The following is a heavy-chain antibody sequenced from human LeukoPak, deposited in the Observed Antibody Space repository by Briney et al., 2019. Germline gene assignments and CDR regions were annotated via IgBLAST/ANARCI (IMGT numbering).Heavy chain of an antibody. Sequence: GGSLRLSCAASGFTFSSYGMHWVRQDPGEGLEWVAVISYDGSNKYYADSVKGRFTISRDNSKNTLYLQINSLRVEDTAVYYCAKDTPTTGYHLDSWGQGTLVTVSS. CDR1: GFTFSSYG. CDR3: AKDTPTTGYHLDS. D-gene: IGHD1-1*01. J-gene: IGHJ4*02. CDR2: ISYDGSNK. V-gene: IGHV3-30*18.